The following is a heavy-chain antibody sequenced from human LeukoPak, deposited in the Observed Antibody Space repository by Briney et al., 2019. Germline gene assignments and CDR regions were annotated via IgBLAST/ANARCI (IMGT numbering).Heavy chain of an antibody. V-gene: IGHV4-39*07. CDR3: ARGLLDTSYDSSGYYYFDY. Sequence: PSETLSLTCTVSGGSITSTSYYWGWIRQSPGRGLEWIGSIYNNGNAHYNPSLKSRVTISVDTSKNQFSLKLSSVTAADTAVYYCARGLLDTSYDSSGYYYFDYWGQGTLVTVSS. CDR2: IYNNGNA. J-gene: IGHJ4*02. CDR1: GGSITSTSYY. D-gene: IGHD3-22*01.